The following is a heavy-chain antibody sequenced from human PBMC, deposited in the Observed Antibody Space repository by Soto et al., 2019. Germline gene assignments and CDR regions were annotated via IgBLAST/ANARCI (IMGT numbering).Heavy chain of an antibody. CDR2: ISYDGSNK. J-gene: IGHJ4*02. V-gene: IGHV3-30*18. CDR1: GFTFSSYG. D-gene: IGHD6-13*01. CDR3: ANGIAAAGTALGY. Sequence: QVQLVESGGGVVQPGRSLRLSCAASGFTFSSYGMHWVRQAPGKGLEWVAVISYDGSNKYYADSVKGRFTISRDNSKNTLYLKMNSLRAEDTAVYYCANGIAAAGTALGYWGQGTLVTVSS.